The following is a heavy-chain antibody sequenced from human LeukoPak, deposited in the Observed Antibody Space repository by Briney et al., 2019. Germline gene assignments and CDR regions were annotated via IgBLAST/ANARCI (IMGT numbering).Heavy chain of an antibody. Sequence: PGGSLRLSCAAPGFTFSTYSMIWVRQAPGKGLEWVSYISSTSSYIYYADSVKGRFTISRDNAKNSLYLQMNSLRAEDTAVYYCARDLHGWLRLQVFDYWGQGTLVTVSS. CDR2: ISSTSSYI. CDR3: ARDLHGWLRLQVFDY. V-gene: IGHV3-21*01. CDR1: GFTFSTYS. J-gene: IGHJ4*02. D-gene: IGHD5-12*01.